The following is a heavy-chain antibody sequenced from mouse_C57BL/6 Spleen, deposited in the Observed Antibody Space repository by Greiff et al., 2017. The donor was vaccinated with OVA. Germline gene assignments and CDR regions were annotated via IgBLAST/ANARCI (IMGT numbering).Heavy chain of an antibody. CDR3: ARAATVVATRAMDY. CDR2: IYPGSGNT. CDR1: GYSFTSYY. J-gene: IGHJ4*01. V-gene: IGHV1-66*01. Sequence: QVQLQQSGPELVKPGASVKISCKASGYSFTSYYIHWVKQRPGQGLEWIGWIYPGSGNTKYNEKFKGKATLTADTSSSTAYMQLSSLTSEDSAVYYCARAATVVATRAMDYWGQGTSVTVSS. D-gene: IGHD1-1*01.